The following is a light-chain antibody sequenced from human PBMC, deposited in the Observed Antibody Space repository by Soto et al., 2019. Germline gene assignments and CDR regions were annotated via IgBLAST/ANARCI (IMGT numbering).Light chain of an antibody. Sequence: SYELTQSPSVSVAPGRTAIITCGGSKVGSKSVHWYQQKPGQAPVLVIYYDVDRPSGIPERFSGSNSGDTATLTIASVEAGDEADYYCQVWDGSTHHLVFGGGTKLTV. J-gene: IGLJ3*02. CDR1: KVGSKS. CDR2: YDV. V-gene: IGLV3-21*04. CDR3: QVWDGSTHHLV.